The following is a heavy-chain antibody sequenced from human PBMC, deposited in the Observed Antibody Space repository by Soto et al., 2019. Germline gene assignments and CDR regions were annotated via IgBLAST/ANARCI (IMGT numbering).Heavy chain of an antibody. CDR2: ISGSGGST. CDR3: AKGPLTTLNYYYYMDV. J-gene: IGHJ6*03. D-gene: IGHD3-9*01. V-gene: IGHV3-23*01. CDR1: GFTFSSYA. Sequence: PGGSLRLSCAASGFTFSSYAMSWVRQAPGKGLEWVSAISGSGGSTYYADSVKGRFTISRDNSKNTLYLQMNSLRAEDTAVYYCAKGPLTTLNYYYYMDVWGKGTTVTVSS.